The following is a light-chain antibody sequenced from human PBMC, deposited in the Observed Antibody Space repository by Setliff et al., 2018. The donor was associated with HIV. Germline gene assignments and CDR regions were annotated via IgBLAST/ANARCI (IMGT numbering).Light chain of an antibody. V-gene: IGKV3-11*01. CDR3: QQHSNWPA. Sequence: TLSVSPGERATLSCRASQSVSNSLAWYQQKPGQAPRLLIYDASSRITGVPARFSGSGSGTDFTLTISSLEPEDFAVYYCQQHSNWPAFGGGTKVDIK. CDR1: QSVSNS. J-gene: IGKJ4*01. CDR2: DAS.